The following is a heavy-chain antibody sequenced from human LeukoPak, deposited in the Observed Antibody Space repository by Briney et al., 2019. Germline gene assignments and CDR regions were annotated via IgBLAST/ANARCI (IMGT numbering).Heavy chain of an antibody. D-gene: IGHD7-27*01. J-gene: IGHJ4*02. V-gene: IGHV3-23*01. CDR3: VKETGHNWGYFEF. Sequence: PGGSLRLSCAASGFTFSNYAIHWVRQAPGKGLEWVSIVGGSGVKTYYADSVKGRFTISRDNSKNTVYLQMNSLRAEDTAVYYCVKETGHNWGYFEFWGQGTLVTVSS. CDR2: VGGSGVKT. CDR1: GFTFSNYA.